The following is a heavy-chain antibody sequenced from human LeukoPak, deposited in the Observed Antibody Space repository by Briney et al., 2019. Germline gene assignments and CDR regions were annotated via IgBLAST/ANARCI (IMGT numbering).Heavy chain of an antibody. D-gene: IGHD3-16*01. J-gene: IGHJ3*02. Sequence: PGRSLRLSCAASGFTFDDYAMHWVRQAPGKGLEWVSGISWNSGSIGYADSVKGRFTISRDNAKNSLYLQMNSLRAEDTALYYCAKDFHRLGGFDAFDIWGQGTMVTVSS. CDR1: GFTFDDYA. V-gene: IGHV3-9*01. CDR3: AKDFHRLGGFDAFDI. CDR2: ISWNSGSI.